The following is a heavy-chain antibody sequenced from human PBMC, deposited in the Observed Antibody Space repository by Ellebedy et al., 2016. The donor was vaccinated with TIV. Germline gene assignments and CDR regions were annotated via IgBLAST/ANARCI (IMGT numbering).Heavy chain of an antibody. D-gene: IGHD3-9*01. J-gene: IGHJ6*02. V-gene: IGHV1-8*01. CDR3: ARGTPKLRYFDWLSQRGGKRGMDV. Sequence: ASVKVSXXASGYTFTSYDINWVRQATGQGLEWMGWMNPNSGNTGYAQKFQGRVTMTRNTSISTAYMELSSLRSEDTAVYYCARGTPKLRYFDWLSQRGGKRGMDVWGQGTTVTVSS. CDR2: MNPNSGNT. CDR1: GYTFTSYD.